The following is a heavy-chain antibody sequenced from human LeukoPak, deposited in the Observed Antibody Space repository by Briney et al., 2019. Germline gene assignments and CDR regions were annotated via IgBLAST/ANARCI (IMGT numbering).Heavy chain of an antibody. CDR3: ARSPHILTGENFDY. CDR2: INPNSGGT. CDR1: VYSFTAYY. V-gene: IGHV1-2*02. Sequence: ASVKVSCKASVYSFTAYYMHWVRQAPGQGLEWMGWINPNSGGTNYAQKCQGRVTMTRDTSITTVYMEMSRLRSDDTALYYCARSPHILTGENFDYWGQGTLVTVSS. D-gene: IGHD3-9*01. J-gene: IGHJ4*02.